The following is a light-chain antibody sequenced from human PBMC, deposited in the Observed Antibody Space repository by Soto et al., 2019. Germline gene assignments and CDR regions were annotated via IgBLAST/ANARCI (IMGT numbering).Light chain of an antibody. CDR2: GAS. J-gene: IGKJ2*01. CDR3: QQYGSSPPYT. V-gene: IGKV3-20*01. CDR1: QSVSSIY. Sequence: EIVLTQSPGTLSFSPGERATLYCRASQSVSSIYLAWYQQKPGQAPRLLIYGASSRATGIPDRFSGSGSGTDFTLTISRLEPEDFAVYYCQQYGSSPPYTFGQGTKLEIK.